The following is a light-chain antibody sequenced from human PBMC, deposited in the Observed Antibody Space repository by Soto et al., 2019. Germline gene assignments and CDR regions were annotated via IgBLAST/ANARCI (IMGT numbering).Light chain of an antibody. Sequence: DILLTLSTRPLSLSPGERATLSCKASQSVSSYLAWYQQKPGQAPRLLIYDASNRATGIPARFSGSGSGTDFTLTISSLEPEDFAVYYCQQRSNWPLSFGGGTKVDIK. J-gene: IGKJ4*01. V-gene: IGKV3-11*01. CDR2: DAS. CDR1: QSVSSY. CDR3: QQRSNWPLS.